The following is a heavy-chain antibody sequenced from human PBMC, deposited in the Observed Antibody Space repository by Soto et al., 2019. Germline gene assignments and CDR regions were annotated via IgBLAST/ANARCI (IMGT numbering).Heavy chain of an antibody. CDR1: GFTFDDYA. D-gene: IGHD6-6*01. CDR3: AKASNIAARPYYYYYYGMDV. J-gene: IGHJ6*02. V-gene: IGHV3-9*01. CDR2: ISWNSGSI. Sequence: HPGGSLRLSCAASGFTFDDYAMHWVRQAPGKGLEWVSGISWNSGSIGYADSVKGRFTISRDNAKNSLYLQMNSLRAEDTALYYCAKASNIAARPYYYYYYGMDVWGQGTTVTVSS.